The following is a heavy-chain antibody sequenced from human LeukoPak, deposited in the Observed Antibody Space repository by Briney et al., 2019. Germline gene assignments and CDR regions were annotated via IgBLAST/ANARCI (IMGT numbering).Heavy chain of an antibody. CDR2: IIPIFGTA. J-gene: IGHJ4*02. Sequence: SVKVSCKASGGTFSSHAISWVRQAPGQGLEWMGGIIPIFGTANYAQKFQGRVTITADESASTAYMELSSLRSEDTAVYYCASRYCSGGSCYLAYYFDYWGQGTLVTVSS. D-gene: IGHD2-15*01. V-gene: IGHV1-69*13. CDR1: GGTFSSHA. CDR3: ASRYCSGGSCYLAYYFDY.